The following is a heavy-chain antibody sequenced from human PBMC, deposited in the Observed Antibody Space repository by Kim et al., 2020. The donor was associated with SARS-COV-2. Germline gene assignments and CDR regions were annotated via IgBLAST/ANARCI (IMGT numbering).Heavy chain of an antibody. Sequence: SETLSLTCAVYGGSFSGYYWSWIRQPPGKGLEWIGEINHSGSTNYNPSLKSRVTISVDTSKNQFSLKLSSVTAADTAVYYCARVGKAARALGYWGQGTLV. CDR2: INHSGST. V-gene: IGHV4-34*01. CDR1: GGSFSGYY. J-gene: IGHJ4*02. CDR3: ARVGKAARALGY. D-gene: IGHD6-6*01.